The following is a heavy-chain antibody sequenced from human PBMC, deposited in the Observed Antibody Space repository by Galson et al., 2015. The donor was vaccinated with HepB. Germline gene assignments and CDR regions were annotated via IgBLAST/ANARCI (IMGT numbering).Heavy chain of an antibody. CDR1: GFTFITYS. CDR3: ARVGSGWYAMDV. Sequence: SLRLSCATSGFTFITYSMNWVRQAPGKGLEWVSSTSSSSNYINYADSVKGRFTSSRDNAKNSLYLQMNNVRAEDTAIYYCARVGSGWYAMDVWGQGTTVTVSS. CDR2: TSSSSNYI. V-gene: IGHV3-21*01. D-gene: IGHD6-19*01. J-gene: IGHJ6*02.